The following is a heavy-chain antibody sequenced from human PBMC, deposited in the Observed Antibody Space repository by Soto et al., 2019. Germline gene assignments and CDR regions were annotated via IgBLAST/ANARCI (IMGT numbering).Heavy chain of an antibody. Sequence: SETLSLTCTVSGGSISSSSYYWGRIRQPPGKGLEWIGSIYYSGSTYYNPSLKSRVTISVDTSKNQFSLKLSSVTAADTAVYYCARHRKTWYSSGWYDAFDIWGQGTMVTVSS. D-gene: IGHD6-19*01. CDR3: ARHRKTWYSSGWYDAFDI. CDR2: IYYSGST. J-gene: IGHJ3*02. CDR1: GGSISSSSYY. V-gene: IGHV4-39*01.